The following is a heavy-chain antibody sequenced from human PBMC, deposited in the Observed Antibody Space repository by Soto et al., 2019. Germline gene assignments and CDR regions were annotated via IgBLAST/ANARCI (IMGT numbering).Heavy chain of an antibody. Sequence: GRSLRLSCAATGFTFSRSTMHRVRQASEKVLEWVGRIRIKANSYATAYAASVKGRFTISRDYSKNTAYLQMNSLKTEDTAVYYCTRQHCGGDCYSDYWGQGTLVTVSS. CDR2: IRIKANSYAT. D-gene: IGHD2-21*02. CDR1: GFTFSRST. J-gene: IGHJ4*02. V-gene: IGHV3-73*01. CDR3: TRQHCGGDCYSDY.